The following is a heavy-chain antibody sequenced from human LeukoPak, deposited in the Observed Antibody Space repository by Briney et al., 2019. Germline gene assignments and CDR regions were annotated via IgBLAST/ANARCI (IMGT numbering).Heavy chain of an antibody. Sequence: SETLSLTCTVSGGSISSGSYYWSWIRQPAGKGLEWIGRIYTSGSTNYNPSLKSRVTISVDKSKNQFSLKLSSVTAADTAVYYCARDPGDNGGIAAAGDDYWGQGTLVTVSS. CDR3: ARDPGDNGGIAAAGDDY. J-gene: IGHJ4*02. V-gene: IGHV4-61*02. CDR2: IYTSGST. D-gene: IGHD6-13*01. CDR1: GGSISSGSYY.